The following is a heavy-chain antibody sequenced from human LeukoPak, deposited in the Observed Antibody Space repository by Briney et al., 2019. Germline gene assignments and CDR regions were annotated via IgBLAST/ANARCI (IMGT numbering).Heavy chain of an antibody. J-gene: IGHJ5*02. Sequence: TGESLKISRKGSGYRFTSHWIGWVRQMPGKGLEWMGIINPGDSDTRYSPSFQGQVTISVDKSISTAYLQWSSLKASDTAIYYCARVGLLRGVDWFDPWGQGTLVTVSS. CDR3: ARVGLLRGVDWFDP. V-gene: IGHV5-51*01. D-gene: IGHD3-10*01. CDR2: INPGDSDT. CDR1: GYRFTSHW.